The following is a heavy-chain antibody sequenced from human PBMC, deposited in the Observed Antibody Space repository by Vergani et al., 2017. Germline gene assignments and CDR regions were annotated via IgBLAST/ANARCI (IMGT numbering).Heavy chain of an antibody. CDR3: ARAGSYLDSSDAFDI. Sequence: EVQLVESGGGLVQPGGSLRLSCAASGFTFSSYSMNWVRQAPGKGLEWVSSISRSSSYIYYADSVKGRFTISRDNANNSLYLQMNSLRAEDTAVDYCARAGSYLDSSDAFDIWGQGTMVTVSS. D-gene: IGHD3-22*01. V-gene: IGHV3-21*01. CDR1: GFTFSSYS. CDR2: ISRSSSYI. J-gene: IGHJ3*02.